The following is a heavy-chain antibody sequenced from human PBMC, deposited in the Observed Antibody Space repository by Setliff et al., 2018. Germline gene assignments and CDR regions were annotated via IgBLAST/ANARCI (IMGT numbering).Heavy chain of an antibody. V-gene: IGHV4-4*07. Sequence: SETLSLTCTVSDGSISTYYWTWIRQPAGKGLEWIGHISPSGSTTYNPSVKSRVTISLDTSKNQFSLKLSSVTAADTAVYYCARAAKYDSSGYYGFWFDPWGQGTLVTVSS. D-gene: IGHD3-22*01. CDR3: ARAAKYDSSGYYGFWFDP. CDR1: DGSISTYY. J-gene: IGHJ5*02. CDR2: ISPSGST.